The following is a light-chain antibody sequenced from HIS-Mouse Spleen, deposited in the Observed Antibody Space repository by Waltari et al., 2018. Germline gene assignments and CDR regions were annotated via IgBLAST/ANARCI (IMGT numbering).Light chain of an antibody. J-gene: IGLJ3*02. Sequence: QSALTQPASVSGSPGQSITISCPGTSRDVGSYNLVTRYQQHPGKAPKLMIYEGSKRPSGVSNRFSGSKSGNKASLTISGLQAEDEADYYCCSYAGSSTYWVFGGGTKLTVL. V-gene: IGLV2-23*01. CDR2: EGS. CDR3: CSYAGSSTYWV. CDR1: SRDVGSYNL.